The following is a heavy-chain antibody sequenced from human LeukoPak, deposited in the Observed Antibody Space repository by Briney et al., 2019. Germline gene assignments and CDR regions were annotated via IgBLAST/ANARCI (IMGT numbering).Heavy chain of an antibody. CDR1: GYTFTSYD. CDR2: MNPNSGNT. V-gene: IGHV1-8*01. D-gene: IGHD6-13*01. J-gene: IGHJ4*02. CDR3: ARGSAGAAVGLFDY. Sequence: ASVKVSCTASGYTFTSYDINWVRHATGQGLEWMGWMNPNSGNTGYAQKFQGRVTMTRNTSISTAYMELSSLRSDDTAVYFCARGSAGAAVGLFDYWGQGTLVTVSS.